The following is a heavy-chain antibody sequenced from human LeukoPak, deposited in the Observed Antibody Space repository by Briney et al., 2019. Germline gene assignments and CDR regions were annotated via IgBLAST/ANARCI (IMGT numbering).Heavy chain of an antibody. CDR3: ARRIHGSSHVDR. Sequence: SETLSLTCTVSGGPISSNSHSWEWIRQPPGKGLEWIANIYYSGNTNYNPSLESRVTISVDASENQFSLKLNSVTAADTAVYYCARRIHGSSHVDRWGQGTLVTVSS. J-gene: IGHJ5*02. D-gene: IGHD6-13*01. CDR2: IYYSGNT. V-gene: IGHV4-39*01. CDR1: GGPISSNSHS.